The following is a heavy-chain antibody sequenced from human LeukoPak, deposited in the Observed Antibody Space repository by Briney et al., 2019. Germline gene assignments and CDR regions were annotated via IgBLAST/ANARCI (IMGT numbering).Heavy chain of an antibody. V-gene: IGHV4-59*01. CDR1: GGSISNYY. CDR3: ARAPNYGDPIDY. D-gene: IGHD4-17*01. Sequence: PSETLSLTCTVSGGSISNYYWSWIRQPPGKGLEWIGYIYYSGSTNYNPSLKSRVTISVDTSKNQFSLKLNSVTAADTAVYYCARAPNYGDPIDYWGQGTLVTASS. J-gene: IGHJ4*02. CDR2: IYYSGST.